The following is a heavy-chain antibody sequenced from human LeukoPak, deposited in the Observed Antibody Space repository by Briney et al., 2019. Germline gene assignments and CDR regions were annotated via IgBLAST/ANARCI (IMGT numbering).Heavy chain of an antibody. D-gene: IGHD2-2*01. CDR1: GFTFSSYA. CDR3: ARESEGGTGTSCPDY. V-gene: IGHV3-30*04. CDR2: ISYDGSNK. Sequence: GGSLRLSCAATGFTFSSYAMHWVRQAPGKGLEWVAVISYDGSNKYYADSVKGRFTISRDNSKSTLYLQVNSLRVEDTALYYCARESEGGTGTSCPDYWGQGTLVTVSS. J-gene: IGHJ4*02.